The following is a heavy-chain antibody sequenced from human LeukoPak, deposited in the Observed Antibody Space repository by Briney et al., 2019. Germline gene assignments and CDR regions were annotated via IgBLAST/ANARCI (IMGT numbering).Heavy chain of an antibody. V-gene: IGHV3-15*01. D-gene: IGHD3-3*01. CDR2: IKSKTDGGTT. Sequence: GGSLRLSCAASGFTFSNAWMSWVRQAPGKGLEWVGRIKSKTDGGTTDYAAPVKGRFTISRDDSKNTLYLQMNSLKTEDTAVYYCTTVRDFWSGYYRAEGILCAFDIWGQGTMVTVSS. CDR3: TTVRDFWSGYYRAEGILCAFDI. J-gene: IGHJ3*02. CDR1: GFTFSNAW.